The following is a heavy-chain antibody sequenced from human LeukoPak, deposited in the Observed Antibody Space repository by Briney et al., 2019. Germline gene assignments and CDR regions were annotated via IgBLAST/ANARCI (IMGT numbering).Heavy chain of an antibody. V-gene: IGHV3-23*01. D-gene: IGHD2-2*01. Sequence: GGSLRLSCAASGFTFSSYAVSWVRQAPGKGLEWVSVISGSGGSTYYADSVKGRFTISRDNSKNTLYLQMNSLRAEDAALYYCAKCNQLLYYYYGMDVWGQGTTVTVSS. CDR2: ISGSGGST. CDR3: AKCNQLLYYYYGMDV. CDR1: GFTFSSYA. J-gene: IGHJ6*02.